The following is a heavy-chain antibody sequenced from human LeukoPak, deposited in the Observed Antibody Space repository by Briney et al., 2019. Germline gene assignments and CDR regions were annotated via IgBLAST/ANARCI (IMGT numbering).Heavy chain of an antibody. CDR3: ARRGMEGVVVIGYYYYMDV. CDR2: ISSSSSYI. D-gene: IGHD3-22*01. Sequence: GGSLRLSCAASGFTFSSYSMNWVRQAPGKGLEWVSYISSSSSYIYYADSVKGRFTISRDNAKNSLYLQMNSLRAEDTAVYYCARRGMEGVVVIGYYYYMDVWGKGTTVTVSS. V-gene: IGHV3-21*05. J-gene: IGHJ6*03. CDR1: GFTFSSYS.